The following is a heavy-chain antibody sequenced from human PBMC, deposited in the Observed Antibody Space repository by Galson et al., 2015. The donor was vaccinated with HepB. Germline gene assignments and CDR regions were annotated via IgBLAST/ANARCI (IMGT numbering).Heavy chain of an antibody. V-gene: IGHV3-7*03. D-gene: IGHD2-2*01. CDR3: ARVELYCSSTSCPVASNYYYCGMDV. Sequence: SLRLSCAASGFTFSSYWMSWVRQAPGKGLEWVANIKQGGSEKYYVDSVKGRFTISRDNAKNSLYLQMNSLRAEDTAVYYCARVELYCSSTSCPVASNYYYCGMDVWGQGTTVTVSS. CDR2: IKQGGSEK. CDR1: GFTFSSYW. J-gene: IGHJ6*02.